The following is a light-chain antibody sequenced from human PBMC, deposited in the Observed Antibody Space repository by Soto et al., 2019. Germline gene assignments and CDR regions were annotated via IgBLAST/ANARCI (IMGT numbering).Light chain of an antibody. CDR1: SGSIASNC. V-gene: IGLV6-57*04. CDR2: EDN. J-gene: IGLJ2*01. Sequence: NFMLTQPHSVSESPGKTVTISCTRSSGSIASNCVQWYQQRPGSAPTPVIYEDNKRPSGVPDRFSGSIDSSSNSASLTISGLKTDDEADYYCQSYHSGNVVFGGGTKLTVL. CDR3: QSYHSGNVV.